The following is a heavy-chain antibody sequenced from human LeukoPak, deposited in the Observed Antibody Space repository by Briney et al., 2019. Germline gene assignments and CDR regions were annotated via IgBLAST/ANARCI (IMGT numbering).Heavy chain of an antibody. D-gene: IGHD1-14*01. CDR3: ARARSTGDY. V-gene: IGHV4-34*01. J-gene: IGHJ4*02. Sequence: SETLSLTCAVYGGSFSGYYWSWIRQPPGKGLEWIGEINHSGSTNYNPSLKSRVTISVGTSKNQFSLKLSSVTAADTAVYYCARARSTGDYWGQGTLVTVSS. CDR1: GGSFSGYY. CDR2: INHSGST.